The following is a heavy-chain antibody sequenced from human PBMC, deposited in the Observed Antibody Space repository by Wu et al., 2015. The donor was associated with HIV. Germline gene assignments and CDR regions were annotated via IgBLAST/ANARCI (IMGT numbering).Heavy chain of an antibody. J-gene: IGHJ3*02. V-gene: IGHV1-69*13. D-gene: IGHD3-22*01. CDR2: IIPIFGTA. CDR1: GGTFSSYA. Sequence: QVQLVQSGAEVKKPGSSVKVSCKASGGTFSSYAISWVRQAPGQGLEWMGRIIPIFGTANYAQKFQGRVTITADESTSTAYMELSSLRSEDTAVYYCASGTREIITMIERGAFDIWGQGTMVTVSS. CDR3: ASGTREIITMIERGAFDI.